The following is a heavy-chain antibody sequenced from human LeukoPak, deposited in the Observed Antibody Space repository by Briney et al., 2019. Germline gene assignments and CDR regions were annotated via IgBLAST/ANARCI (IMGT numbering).Heavy chain of an antibody. CDR2: INHNGNVN. V-gene: IGHV3-7*03. Sequence: GGSPRLSCAASGFTFSSYWMNWARQAPGKGLEWVASINHNGNVNYYVDSVKGRFTISRDNAKNSLYLQMSNFRADDTPVYFCARGGGLDVWGPGATVTVSS. CDR3: ARGGGLDV. J-gene: IGHJ6*02. CDR1: GFTFSSYW. D-gene: IGHD3-16*01.